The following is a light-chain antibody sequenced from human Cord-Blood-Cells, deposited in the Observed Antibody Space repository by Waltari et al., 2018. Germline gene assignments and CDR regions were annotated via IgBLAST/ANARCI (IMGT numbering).Light chain of an antibody. CDR3: CSYTSSSTFV. J-gene: IGLJ1*01. CDR1: SSDVGGYNL. V-gene: IGLV2-23*02. Sequence: QSALTQPASVSGSPGQSITISCTGTSSDVGGYNLVSWYQQHPGKAPKLMIYEVSNRPSGVSNRFSGSKSGNTASLTISGLQAEDEADYYCCSYTSSSTFVFGSGTKLTVL. CDR2: EVS.